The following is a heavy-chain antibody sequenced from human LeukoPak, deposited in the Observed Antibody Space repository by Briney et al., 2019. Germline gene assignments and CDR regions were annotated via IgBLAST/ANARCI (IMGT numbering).Heavy chain of an antibody. CDR3: AREDYGI. D-gene: IGHD3-16*01. CDR2: IKQDGSEK. V-gene: IGHV3-7*01. J-gene: IGHJ3*02. Sequence: GGSLRLSCAASGFTFRNYWMSWVRQAPGKGLEWVANIKQDGSEKYYVDSVKGRFTISRDNAKNSLYLQLNSLRAEDTAVYYCAREDYGIGGKGTMVTVSS. CDR1: GFTFRNYW.